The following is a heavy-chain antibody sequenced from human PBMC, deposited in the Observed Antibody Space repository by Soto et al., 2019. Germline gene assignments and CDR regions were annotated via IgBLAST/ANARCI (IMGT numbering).Heavy chain of an antibody. Sequence: QVQLVQSGAEVKKPGASVKVSCKASGHSFTSYAMHWVRQAPGQRLEWMGGISAGNGNTKYSQKFQGRITITRDTSASTAYMHLSSLRSEVKAVYYCATASGFYHCDDWSERTLGTVSS. V-gene: IGHV1-3*01. CDR1: GHSFTSYA. CDR3: ATASGFYHCDD. CDR2: ISAGNGNT. J-gene: IGHJ4*02. D-gene: IGHD3-22*01.